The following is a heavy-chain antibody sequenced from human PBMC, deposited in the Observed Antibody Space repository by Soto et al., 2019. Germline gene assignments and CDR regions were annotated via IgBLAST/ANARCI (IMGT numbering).Heavy chain of an antibody. J-gene: IGHJ6*03. CDR3: ARDIKPWGVYYYYMDV. V-gene: IGHV3-48*01. CDR1: GFTFSSYS. CDR2: ISSSSSTI. Sequence: GGSLRLSCAASGFTFSSYSMNWVRQAPGKGLEWVSYISSSSSTIYYADSVKGRFTISRDNAKNSLYLQMNSLRAEATAVYYCARDIKPWGVYYYYMDVWGKGTTVTVSS. D-gene: IGHD3-16*01.